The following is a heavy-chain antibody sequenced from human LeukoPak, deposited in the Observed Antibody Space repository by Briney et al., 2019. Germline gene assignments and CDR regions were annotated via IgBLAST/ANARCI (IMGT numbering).Heavy chain of an antibody. D-gene: IGHD2-2*01. V-gene: IGHV4-59*01. CDR2: IYYSGSI. CDR3: AGGSSTPGDWFDP. CDR1: GGSISSYY. J-gene: IGHJ5*02. Sequence: SETLSLTCTVSGGSISSYYWSWIRQPPGKGLEWTGYIYYSGSINYNPSLRSRVTISVDTSKNQFSLKLSSVTAADTAVYHCAGGSSTPGDWFDPWGQGTLVTVSS.